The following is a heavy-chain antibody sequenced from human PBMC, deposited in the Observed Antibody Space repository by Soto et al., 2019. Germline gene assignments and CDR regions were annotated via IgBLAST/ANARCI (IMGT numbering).Heavy chain of an antibody. CDR3: TRGRWFSWQPLARGDLFDY. J-gene: IGHJ4*02. D-gene: IGHD6-13*01. CDR1: GFTFGDYA. CDR2: IRSKAYGGTT. Sequence: GGSLRLSCTASGFTFGDYAMSWFRQAPGKGLEWVGFIRSKAYGGTTEYAASVKGRFTISRDDSKSIAYLQMNSLRSEDTAVYYCTRGRWFSWQPLARGDLFDYWGQGTLVTVSS. V-gene: IGHV3-49*03.